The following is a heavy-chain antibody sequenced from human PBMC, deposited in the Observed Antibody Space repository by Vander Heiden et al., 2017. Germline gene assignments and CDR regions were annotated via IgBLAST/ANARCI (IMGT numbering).Heavy chain of an antibody. V-gene: IGHV4-39*01. D-gene: IGHD3-10*01. CDR3: ARTYYYGSGSYWTFDP. J-gene: IGHJ5*02. Sequence: QLQLQESGPVLVKPSEIMSLTCTVSVGSISSSSFSRDCSRQPPGKGLEWSGRFYFSGSTYYNPSLKSRVTISVDTSKNQFSLNLSSVTAADTAVYYCARTYYYGSGSYWTFDPWGQGTLVTVSS. CDR1: VGSISSSSFS. CDR2: FYFSGST.